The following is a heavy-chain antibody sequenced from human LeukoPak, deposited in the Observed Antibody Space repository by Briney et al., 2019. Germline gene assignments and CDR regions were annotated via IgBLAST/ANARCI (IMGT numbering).Heavy chain of an antibody. CDR1: GFTVSSNY. V-gene: IGHV3-66*02. J-gene: IGHJ6*04. D-gene: IGHD3-3*01. CDR3: ARDSTFRSYDFWSGPSRMDV. CDR2: IYSGGST. Sequence: RGSLRLSCAASGFTVSSNYMSWVRQAPGKGLEWVSVIYSGGSTYYADSVKGRFTISRDNSKNTLYLQMNSLRAEDTAVYYCARDSTFRSYDFWSGPSRMDVWGKGTTVTVSS.